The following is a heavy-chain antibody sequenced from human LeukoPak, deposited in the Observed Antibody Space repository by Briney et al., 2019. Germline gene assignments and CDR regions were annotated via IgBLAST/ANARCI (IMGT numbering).Heavy chain of an antibody. Sequence: GGSLTLSCAASGFTFSSYAMSWVRHAPGKGLEWVSAISGSGGSTFYADSVKGRFTISRDNSKNTLYLQVNILRAEDTAVYYCAKFDGVQLWLPYYYYYMDVWGKGTTVTVSS. CDR1: GFTFSSYA. V-gene: IGHV3-23*01. D-gene: IGHD5-18*01. CDR3: AKFDGVQLWLPYYYYYMDV. CDR2: ISGSGGST. J-gene: IGHJ6*03.